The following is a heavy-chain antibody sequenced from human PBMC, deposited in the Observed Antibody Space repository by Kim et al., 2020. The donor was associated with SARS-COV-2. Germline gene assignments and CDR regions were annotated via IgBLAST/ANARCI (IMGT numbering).Heavy chain of an antibody. D-gene: IGHD1-7*01. CDR2: ISSSGDQT. J-gene: IGHJ2*01. Sequence: GGSLRLSCEASGFTFSAYGMHWVRQAPEKILEYVSAISSSGDQTFYADSVRGRFTISRDNSKNTLYLQMGSLRPEDTAVYYCARVGTKGHWYFDLWGRGTLVTVAS. CDR3: ARVGTKGHWYFDL. V-gene: IGHV3-64*02. CDR1: GFTFSAYG.